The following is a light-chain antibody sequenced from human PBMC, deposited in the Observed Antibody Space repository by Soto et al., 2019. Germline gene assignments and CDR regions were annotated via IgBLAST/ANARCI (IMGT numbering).Light chain of an antibody. J-gene: IGKJ2*01. CDR1: QSISSY. V-gene: IGKV1-39*01. CDR3: QQSYSTPYT. CDR2: AAS. Sequence: DIQMTQSPSSLSASVGDRVTITCRASQSISSYLNWYQQKPGQAHKLLIYAASSLQSGVPSRFSGSGSGTDFTLTISSLQPEDFATYYCQQSYSTPYTFGQGTKLEIK.